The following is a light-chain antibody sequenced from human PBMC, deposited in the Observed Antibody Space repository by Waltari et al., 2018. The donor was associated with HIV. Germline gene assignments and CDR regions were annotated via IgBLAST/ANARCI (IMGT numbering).Light chain of an antibody. V-gene: IGKV1-5*03. CDR3: QQYNSDPS. J-gene: IGKJ5*01. CDR1: QCISNW. Sequence: DIHMTQSPSTLSAFVGDRVTITCSASQCISNWLAWYQQKPGKAPKLLIHKASVLENGVSSRFSGSRFGTDFTLIIDSLEPDDFATYYCQQYNSDPSFGQGTRLEMK. CDR2: KAS.